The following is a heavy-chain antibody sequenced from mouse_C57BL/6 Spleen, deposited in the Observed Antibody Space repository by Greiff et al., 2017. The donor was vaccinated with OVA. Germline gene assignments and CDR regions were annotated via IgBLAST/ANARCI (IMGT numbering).Heavy chain of an antibody. D-gene: IGHD1-1*01. CDR3: ARGRDYGSRPYWYFGV. CDR1: GYAFSSSW. J-gene: IGHJ1*03. CDR2: IYPGDGDT. V-gene: IGHV1-82*01. Sequence: QVQLQQSGPELVKPGASVKISCKASGYAFSSSWMNWVKQRPGKGLEWIGRIYPGDGDTNYNGKFKGKATLTADKSYSTASMQLSSLTSEDSAVYFCARGRDYGSRPYWYFGVWGTGTTVTFSS.